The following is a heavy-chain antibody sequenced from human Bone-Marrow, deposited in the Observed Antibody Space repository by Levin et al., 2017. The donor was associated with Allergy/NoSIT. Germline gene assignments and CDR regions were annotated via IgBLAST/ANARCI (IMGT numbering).Heavy chain of an antibody. CDR1: GFTFSSYS. CDR2: ISSSSSYI. J-gene: IGHJ5*02. Sequence: SCAASGFTFSSYSMNWVRQAPGKGLEWVSSISSSSSYIYYADSVKGRFTISRDNAKNSLYLQMNSLRAEDTAVYYCARDLQYSSSSSVSWFDPWGQGTLVTVSS. V-gene: IGHV3-21*01. D-gene: IGHD6-13*01. CDR3: ARDLQYSSSSSVSWFDP.